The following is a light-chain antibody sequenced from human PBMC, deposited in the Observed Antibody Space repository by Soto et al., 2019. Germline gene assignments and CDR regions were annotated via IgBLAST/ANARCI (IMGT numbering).Light chain of an antibody. V-gene: IGLV1-40*01. CDR3: QSYDSSLSVV. CDR1: GSNIGAGYD. Sequence: QSVLTQPPSVSGAPGQRVTISCTGSGSNIGAGYDVHWYQQLPGTAPRLLIYDNTNRPSGVPDRFSGSKSGTSASLAISGLQAEDEAYYYCQSYDSSLSVVFGGGTKVTVL. CDR2: DNT. J-gene: IGLJ2*01.